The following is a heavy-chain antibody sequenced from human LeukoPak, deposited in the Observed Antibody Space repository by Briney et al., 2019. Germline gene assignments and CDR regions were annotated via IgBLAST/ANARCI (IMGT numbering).Heavy chain of an antibody. Sequence: SETLSLTCAVYGGSFSGYYWSWIRQPPGKGLEWIGEINHSGSTNYNPSLKSRVTISVDTSKNQFSLKLSSVTAADTAVYCCARDRSGSYAFDYWGQGTLVTVSS. J-gene: IGHJ4*02. D-gene: IGHD1-26*01. CDR1: GGSFSGYY. CDR3: ARDRSGSYAFDY. CDR2: INHSGST. V-gene: IGHV4-34*01.